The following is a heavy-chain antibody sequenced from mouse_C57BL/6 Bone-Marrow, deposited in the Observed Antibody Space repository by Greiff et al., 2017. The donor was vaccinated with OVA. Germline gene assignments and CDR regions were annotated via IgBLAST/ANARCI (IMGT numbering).Heavy chain of an antibody. D-gene: IGHD2-5*01. Sequence: VKLMESGAELVKPGASVKMSCKASGYTFTTYPIEWMKQNHGKSLEWIGNFHPYNDDTKYNEKFKGKATLTVEKSSSTVYLELSRLTSDDSAVYYCARLYSNYVGWFAYWGQGTLVTVSA. CDR3: ARLYSNYVGWFAY. J-gene: IGHJ3*01. CDR1: GYTFTTYP. CDR2: FHPYNDDT. V-gene: IGHV1-47*01.